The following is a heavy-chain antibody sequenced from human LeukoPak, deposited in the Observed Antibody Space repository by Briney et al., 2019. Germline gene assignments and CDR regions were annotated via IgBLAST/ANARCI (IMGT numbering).Heavy chain of an antibody. CDR2: INPSGGST. CDR1: GYTFTSYY. Sequence: ASAKVSCKASGYTFTSYYMHWVRQAPGQGLEWMGIINPSGGSTSYAQKFQGRVTMTRDMSTSTVYMELRSLRSDDTAVYYCARDSPGSGRKFQFDYWGQGTLVTVSS. D-gene: IGHD6-19*01. CDR3: ARDSPGSGRKFQFDY. J-gene: IGHJ4*02. V-gene: IGHV1-46*01.